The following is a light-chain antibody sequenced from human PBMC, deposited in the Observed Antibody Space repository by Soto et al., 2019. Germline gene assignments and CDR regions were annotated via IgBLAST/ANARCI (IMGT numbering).Light chain of an antibody. Sequence: DIQMTQSPSTLSASVGDRVTITCRASQSIDSWLAWYQQKPGKAPKLLIYKMSNLESGVPSRFSGSGSGTEFSLTISSLQPDDFATYYCQQYKSFSLTFGGGTRVEVK. CDR2: KMS. V-gene: IGKV1-5*03. J-gene: IGKJ4*01. CDR1: QSIDSW. CDR3: QQYKSFSLT.